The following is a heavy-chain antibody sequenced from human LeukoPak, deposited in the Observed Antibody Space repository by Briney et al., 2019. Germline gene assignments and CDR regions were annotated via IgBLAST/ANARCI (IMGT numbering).Heavy chain of an antibody. CDR1: GFTFSSYW. D-gene: IGHD3-3*01. Sequence: GSLRLSCAASGFTFSSYWMNWARQAPGKGLEWVASINHNGNVNYYVDSVKGRFTISRDNAKNSLYLQMSSLRAEDTAVYYCARDLGVLRFSADVWGQGTTVTVSS. V-gene: IGHV3-7*03. J-gene: IGHJ6*02. CDR3: ARDLGVLRFSADV. CDR2: INHNGNVN.